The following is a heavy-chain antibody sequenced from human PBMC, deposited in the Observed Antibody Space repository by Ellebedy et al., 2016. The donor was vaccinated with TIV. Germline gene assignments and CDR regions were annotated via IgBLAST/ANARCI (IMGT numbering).Heavy chain of an antibody. J-gene: IGHJ3*01. CDR2: FDPEDGET. CDR3: AVTMIVVGGDAFDV. CDR1: GYTLTELS. V-gene: IGHV1-24*01. Sequence: AASVKVSCKVFGYTLTELSIHWVRQAPGQGLEWMGGFDPEDGETIYAQKFQGRVTMTEDTSTDTAYMELSSLRSEDTAVYYCAVTMIVVGGDAFDVWGQGTLVTVSS. D-gene: IGHD3-22*01.